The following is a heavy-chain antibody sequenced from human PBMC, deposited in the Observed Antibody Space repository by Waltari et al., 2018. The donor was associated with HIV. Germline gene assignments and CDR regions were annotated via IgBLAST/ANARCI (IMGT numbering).Heavy chain of an antibody. J-gene: IGHJ3*02. V-gene: IGHV1-18*01. CDR1: GYMFTNFG. CDR2: ISKYNGNP. CDR3: AREGTFDI. Sequence: QGHLVQSGAEMRKPGASVTVSCEASGYMFTNFGISWVRQAPGQGLEWMGRISKYNGNPNYAQTVRGRVTIATDPSVGTAYLELGTLKSDDTATYYCAREGTFDIWGQGTMVTVSS.